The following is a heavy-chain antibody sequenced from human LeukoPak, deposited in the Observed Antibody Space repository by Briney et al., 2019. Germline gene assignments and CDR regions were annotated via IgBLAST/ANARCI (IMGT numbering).Heavy chain of an antibody. CDR3: ARSGGWYH. J-gene: IGHJ4*02. V-gene: IGHV3-48*01. CDR1: GFTFSSYS. Sequence: PGGSLRLSCAASGFTFSSYSMNWVRQAPGKGLEWVSYISSSSSTIYYADSVKGRFTISRDNAKNSLHPQMNSLRAEDTAVYYCARSGGWYHWGQGTLVTVSS. CDR2: ISSSSSTI. D-gene: IGHD6-19*01.